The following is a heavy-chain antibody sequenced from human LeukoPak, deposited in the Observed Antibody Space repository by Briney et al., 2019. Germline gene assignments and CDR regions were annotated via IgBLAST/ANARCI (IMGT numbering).Heavy chain of an antibody. V-gene: IGHV3-21*01. J-gene: IGHJ4*02. CDR2: ISSSSSYI. CDR1: GFTFSSYS. Sequence: KPGGSLRLSCAASGFTFSSYSMNWVRQAPGKGLEWVSSISSSSSYIYYADSVKGRFTISRDNAKNSLYLQMNSLRAEDTAVYYCARVRVVVRYFDYWGQGTLVTVSS. CDR3: ARVRVVVRYFDY. D-gene: IGHD3-22*01.